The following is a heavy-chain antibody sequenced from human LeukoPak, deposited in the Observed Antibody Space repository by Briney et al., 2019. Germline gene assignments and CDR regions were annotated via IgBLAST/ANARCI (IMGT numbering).Heavy chain of an antibody. V-gene: IGHV1-18*04. CDR3: AREGRLLWFGELLYYFDY. Sequence: ASVKVPCKASGYTFTSYGISWVRQAPGQGLEWMGWISAYNGNTNYAQKLQGRVTMTTDTSTSTAYMELRSLRSDDTAVYYCAREGRLLWFGELLYYFDYWGQGTLVTVSS. D-gene: IGHD3-10*01. CDR2: ISAYNGNT. CDR1: GYTFTSYG. J-gene: IGHJ4*02.